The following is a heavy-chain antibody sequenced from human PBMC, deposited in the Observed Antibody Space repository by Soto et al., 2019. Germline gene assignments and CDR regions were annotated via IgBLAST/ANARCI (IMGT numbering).Heavy chain of an antibody. D-gene: IGHD5-18*01. CDR2: ISSSSSYI. Sequence: EVQLVESGGGLVKPGGSLRLSCAASGFTFSSYSMNWVRQAPGKGLEWVSSISSSSSYIYYADSVKGRFTISRDNAKNSRYLQMNSRRAEDTAVYYCAFVDTATGDYWGQGTLVTVSS. V-gene: IGHV3-21*01. CDR3: AFVDTATGDY. CDR1: GFTFSSYS. J-gene: IGHJ4*02.